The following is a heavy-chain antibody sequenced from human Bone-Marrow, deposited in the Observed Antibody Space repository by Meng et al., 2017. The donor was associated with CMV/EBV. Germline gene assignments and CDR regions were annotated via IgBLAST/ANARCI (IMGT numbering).Heavy chain of an antibody. J-gene: IGHJ4*02. V-gene: IGHV3-7*01. CDR1: GFTFSSYG. D-gene: IGHD2-2*02. Sequence: GGSLRLSCAASGFTFSSYGMHWVRQAPGKGLEWVANIKQDGSEKYYVDSVKGRFTISRDNAKNSLYLQMNSLRAEDTAVFYCARVAQYCSSTSCYRRYYFDYWGQRTLVTVSS. CDR3: ARVAQYCSSTSCYRRYYFDY. CDR2: IKQDGSEK.